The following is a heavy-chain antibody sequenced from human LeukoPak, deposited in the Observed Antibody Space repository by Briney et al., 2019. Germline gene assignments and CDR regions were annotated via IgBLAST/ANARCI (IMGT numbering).Heavy chain of an antibody. CDR1: GDSINSNY. CDR2: IYYGGST. J-gene: IGHJ4*02. D-gene: IGHD2-15*01. V-gene: IGHV4-59*01. Sequence: SETLSLTCSVSGDSINSNYWSWMRQPPGKGLEWIGYIYYGGSTNYNPSLKSRVSMSVDTSKNQFSLNLSSVTAADSAVYHCARLLAGCPGGRCRAHFDYWGQGTLVTVSS. CDR3: ARLLAGCPGGRCRAHFDY.